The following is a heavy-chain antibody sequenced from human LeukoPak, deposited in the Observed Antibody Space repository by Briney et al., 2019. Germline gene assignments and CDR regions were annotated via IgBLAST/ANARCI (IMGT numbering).Heavy chain of an antibody. Sequence: GASVKVSCKASGYTFTSYDINWVRQATGQGLEWMGWMNPNSGNTGYAQKFQGRVTMTRDTSISTAYMELSRLRSDDTAVYYCARGVGDGYNCLDYWGQGTLVTVSS. CDR2: MNPNSGNT. J-gene: IGHJ4*02. D-gene: IGHD5-12*01. CDR1: GYTFTSYD. CDR3: ARGVGDGYNCLDY. V-gene: IGHV1-8*01.